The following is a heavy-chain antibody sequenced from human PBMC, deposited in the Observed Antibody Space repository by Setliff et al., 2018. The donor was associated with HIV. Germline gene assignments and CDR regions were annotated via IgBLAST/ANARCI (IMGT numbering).Heavy chain of an antibody. J-gene: IGHJ6*03. CDR1: GGSFNSYF. Sequence: SETLSLTCAVYGGSFNSYFWSWIRQPPGKGLEWIGHIYTSGSTNYNPSLKSRVTMSVGTSKNQFSLKLSSVTAADTAVYYCARCYYNFWSGYPLDYMDVWGKGTTVTVSS. V-gene: IGHV4-59*10. CDR2: IYTSGST. CDR3: ARCYYNFWSGYPLDYMDV. D-gene: IGHD3-3*01.